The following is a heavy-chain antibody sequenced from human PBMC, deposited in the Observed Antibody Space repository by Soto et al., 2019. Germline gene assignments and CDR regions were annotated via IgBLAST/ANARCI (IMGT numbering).Heavy chain of an antibody. CDR1: GGSFRGYY. CDR3: ARGNWNDTRNWFDP. CDR2: INHSGST. J-gene: IGHJ5*02. Sequence: PLETLPLSYSVYGGSFRGYYGSWILQPPGKGLEWIGEINHSGSTNYNPSLKSRVTISVDTSKNQFSLKLSSVTAADTAVYYCARGNWNDTRNWFDPWGQGTLVTVSS. V-gene: IGHV4-34*01. D-gene: IGHD1-1*01.